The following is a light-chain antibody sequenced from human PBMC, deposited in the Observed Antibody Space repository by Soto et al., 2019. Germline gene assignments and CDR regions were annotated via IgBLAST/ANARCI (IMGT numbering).Light chain of an antibody. Sequence: QSVLTQPPSASGSPGQSVTISCTGTSSDVGGYNYVSWYQQHPGKAPKLMIYEVSKRPSGVPDRFFGSKSGNTASLTVSGLQAEDEADYYCSSYAGSNWWVFGTGTKVTVL. CDR3: SSYAGSNWWV. J-gene: IGLJ1*01. CDR1: SSDVGGYNY. CDR2: EVS. V-gene: IGLV2-8*01.